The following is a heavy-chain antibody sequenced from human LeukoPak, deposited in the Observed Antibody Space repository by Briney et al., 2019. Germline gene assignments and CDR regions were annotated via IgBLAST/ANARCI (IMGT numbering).Heavy chain of an antibody. D-gene: IGHD5-18*01. J-gene: IGHJ6*02. Sequence: GGSLRLSCTGSGFTFGDHAMSWVRQAPGKGLEWVGFIRSKAYRGTTEYAASVKGRFSISRDDSASIAYLQMNSLETEDTAVYYCARGPIQLWIHNAMDVWGQGTTVTVSS. CDR1: GFTFGDHA. CDR2: IRSKAYRGTT. V-gene: IGHV3-49*04. CDR3: ARGPIQLWIHNAMDV.